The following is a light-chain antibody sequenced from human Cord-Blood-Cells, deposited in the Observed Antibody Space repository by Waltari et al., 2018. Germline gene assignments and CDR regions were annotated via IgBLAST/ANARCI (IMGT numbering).Light chain of an antibody. J-gene: IGKJ4*01. V-gene: IGKV1-33*01. CDR3: QQYDNLPPGLT. CDR2: DAS. CDR1: QDISNY. Sequence: DIQMTQSPSSLSAYVGDRVTITCQASQDISNYLNWYQQKTGKAPKLLIYDASNLETGVPSRFSGSGSGTDFTFTISSLQPEDIATYYCQQYDNLPPGLTFGGGTKVEIK.